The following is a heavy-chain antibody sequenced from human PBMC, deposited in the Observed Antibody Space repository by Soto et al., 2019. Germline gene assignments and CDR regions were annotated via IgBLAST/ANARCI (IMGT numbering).Heavy chain of an antibody. CDR3: ARTDYYNTGSGAFDI. CDR2: ISVYDGNT. V-gene: IGHV1-18*01. Sequence: QVQLVQSGAEVKKPGASVKVSCKASGYTFNSHGISWVRQAPGQGLEWLGWISVYDGNTNFAQKFQGRVTMTTDTLTSTAYMELRSLRSDDTAVYYCARTDYYNTGSGAFDIWCQGTMVTVSS. CDR1: GYTFNSHG. D-gene: IGHD3-10*01. J-gene: IGHJ3*02.